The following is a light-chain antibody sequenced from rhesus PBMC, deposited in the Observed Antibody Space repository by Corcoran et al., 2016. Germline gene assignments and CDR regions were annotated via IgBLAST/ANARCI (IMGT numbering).Light chain of an antibody. Sequence: ETVVTQSPATLSSSPGERATLSCRASQSVGSYLAWYQQKPGQAPRLLINGASSRATGIPERFGGGGSGTDFTLTISSLGPEYVGVYYCQQISNLSHSFGHGAKVEIK. CDR2: GAS. CDR3: QQISNLSHS. J-gene: IGKJ2*01. V-gene: IGKV3-24*04. CDR1: QSVGSY.